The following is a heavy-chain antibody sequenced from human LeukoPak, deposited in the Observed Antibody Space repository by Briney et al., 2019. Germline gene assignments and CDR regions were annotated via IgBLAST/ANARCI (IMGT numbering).Heavy chain of an antibody. CDR1: GGTFSSYA. CDR3: ATPRHIVVVTASPYYYSGMDV. Sequence: ASVKVSCKASGGTFSSYAISWVRQAPGQGLECMGRIIPTLGIANYAQKFQGRVTLTADKSTSTAYMALSRLRSEETAVYSCATPRHIVVVTASPYYYSGMDVWGQGTTVTVSS. V-gene: IGHV1-69*04. J-gene: IGHJ6*02. D-gene: IGHD2-21*02. CDR2: IIPTLGIA.